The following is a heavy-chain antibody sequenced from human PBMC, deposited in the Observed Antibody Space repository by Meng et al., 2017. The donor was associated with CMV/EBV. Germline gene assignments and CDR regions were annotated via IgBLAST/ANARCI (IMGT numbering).Heavy chain of an antibody. J-gene: IGHJ4*02. CDR1: GFTFSGYT. D-gene: IGHD6-13*01. CDR2: ISYDGSNK. CDR3: ARDYSSSGDY. Sequence: LSCTASGFTFSGYTMHWVRQAPGKGLEWVAVISYDGSNKYYADSVKGRFTISRDNSKNTLSLQMNSLRAEDTAVYYCARDYSSSGDYWGQGTLVTVSS. V-gene: IGHV3-30*04.